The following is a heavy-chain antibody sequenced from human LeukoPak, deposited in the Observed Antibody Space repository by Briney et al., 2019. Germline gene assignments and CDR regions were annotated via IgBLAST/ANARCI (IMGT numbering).Heavy chain of an antibody. CDR1: GGTFRNYI. D-gene: IGHD3-22*01. Sequence: ASVKVSCKASGGTFRNYIFSWVRQAPGQGLEWMGGVMPMFNTSNYAQKFQGRVTITADENTSTVYMELSSLRSEDTAVYYCARDRSSEGYYDSSGYGYCYGMDVWGQGTTVTVSS. CDR3: ARDRSSEGYYDSSGYGYCYGMDV. V-gene: IGHV1-69*13. CDR2: VMPMFNTS. J-gene: IGHJ6*02.